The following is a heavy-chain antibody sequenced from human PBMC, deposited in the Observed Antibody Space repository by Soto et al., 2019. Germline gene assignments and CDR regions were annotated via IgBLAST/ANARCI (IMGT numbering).Heavy chain of an antibody. J-gene: IGHJ6*03. CDR1: GYTFTSYG. CDR2: ISAYNGNT. V-gene: IGHV1-18*01. D-gene: IGHD6-19*01. CDR3: AREGEGGIAVAGTNYYYYMDV. Sequence: ASVKLSCKASGYTFTSYGISCVRQAPGQGLEWMGWISAYNGNTNYAQKLQGRVTMTTDTSTSTAYMELRSLRSDDTAVYYCAREGEGGIAVAGTNYYYYMDVWGKGTTVTVSS.